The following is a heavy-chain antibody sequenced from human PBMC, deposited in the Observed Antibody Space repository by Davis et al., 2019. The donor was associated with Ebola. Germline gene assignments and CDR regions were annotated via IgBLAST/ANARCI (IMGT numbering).Heavy chain of an antibody. Sequence: SLKISCVASGFTIDDSAMHWVRLGPGKGLEWVSGISWNSVRSAYADSVKERFTISRDNAKHALYLQMNSLRVEDTALYYCVAANYYGMDVWGQGTAVTVSS. J-gene: IGHJ6*02. D-gene: IGHD6-25*01. CDR1: GFTIDDSA. V-gene: IGHV3-9*01. CDR2: ISWNSVRS. CDR3: VAANYYGMDV.